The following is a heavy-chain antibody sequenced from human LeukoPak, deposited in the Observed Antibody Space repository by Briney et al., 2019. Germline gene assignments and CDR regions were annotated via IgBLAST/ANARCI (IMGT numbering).Heavy chain of an antibody. J-gene: IGHJ3*02. V-gene: IGHV4-39*07. CDR3: ARDRYYYDSSSYFSAFDT. CDR2: LYHSGTT. D-gene: IGHD3-22*01. Sequence: SETLSLTCTLSGGSITSSAFYWTWVRQSPGKGLQWITTLYHSGTTYYNPSLKSRVTTSVDASKNQFSLKLRSVTAADTAVYYCARDRYYYDSSSYFSAFDTWGQGTMVTVSS. CDR1: GGSITSSAFY.